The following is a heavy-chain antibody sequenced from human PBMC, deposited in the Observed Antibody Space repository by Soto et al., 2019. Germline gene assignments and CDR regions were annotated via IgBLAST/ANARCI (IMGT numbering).Heavy chain of an antibody. V-gene: IGHV3-30-3*01. CDR1: CFTISSYA. CDR3: TSTEHSSGWYSNY. CDR2: ISYDGSNK. D-gene: IGHD6-13*01. J-gene: IGHJ4*02. Sequence: WGSLRLSCASSCFTISSYARHFVRHAPGNGLEFVAVISYDGSNKYYADSVKGRFTISRDNPKNTLYLQMNSLRAEETAVYYCTSTEHSSGWYSNYWGQGTLVTVSS.